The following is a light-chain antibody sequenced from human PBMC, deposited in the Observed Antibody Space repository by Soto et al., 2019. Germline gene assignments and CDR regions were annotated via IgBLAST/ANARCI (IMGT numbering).Light chain of an antibody. Sequence: EIVLTQSPGTLSLSPGERATLSCRASQSVSSSYLAWYQQKPGQAPRLLIYGASSRATGIPDRFSGSGSGTDFTLTISRLEPEDFAVYYCQQYDSSQGFTFGPGTKVDIK. J-gene: IGKJ3*01. V-gene: IGKV3-20*01. CDR3: QQYDSSQGFT. CDR1: QSVSSSY. CDR2: GAS.